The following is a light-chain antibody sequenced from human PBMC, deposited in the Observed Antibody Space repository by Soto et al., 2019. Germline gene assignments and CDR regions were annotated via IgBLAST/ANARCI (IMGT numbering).Light chain of an antibody. V-gene: IGLV2-14*01. J-gene: IGLJ3*02. CDR1: SSDVGGYNY. CDR3: SSYTSSSTRV. Sequence: QSVLTQPASVSGSTGLSITISCTGTSSDVGGYNYVSWYQQHPGKAPKLMIYEVSNRPSGVSNRFSGSKSGNTASLTISGLQAEDEPDYYCSSYTSSSTRVFGGGTKLTV. CDR2: EVS.